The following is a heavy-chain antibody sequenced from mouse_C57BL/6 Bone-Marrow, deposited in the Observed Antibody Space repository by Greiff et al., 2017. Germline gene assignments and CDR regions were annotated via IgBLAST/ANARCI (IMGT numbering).Heavy chain of an antibody. CDR1: GYAFSSYW. Sequence: QVQLKESGAELVKPGASVKISCKASGYAFSSYWMNWVKQRPGKGLEWIGQISPGDGDTNYNGKFKGKATLTADKSSSTAYMQLSSLTSEDSAVYVCARGDGSSDWYFDVWGTGTTVTVSS. V-gene: IGHV1-80*01. J-gene: IGHJ1*03. CDR2: ISPGDGDT. D-gene: IGHD1-1*01. CDR3: ARGDGSSDWYFDV.